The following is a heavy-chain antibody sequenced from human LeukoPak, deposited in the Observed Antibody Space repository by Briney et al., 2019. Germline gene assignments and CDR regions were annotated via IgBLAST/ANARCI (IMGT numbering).Heavy chain of an antibody. D-gene: IGHD5-12*01. V-gene: IGHV3-30*18. Sequence: PGGSLRLSCAASGFTFSSYGMHWVRQAPGKGLEWVADISYDGSNKYYADSVKGRFTISRDNSKNTLYLQMNSLRAEDTAVYYCAKNPGYSGYDWDYYYYGMDVWGQGTTVTVSS. CDR3: AKNPGYSGYDWDYYYYGMDV. J-gene: IGHJ6*02. CDR1: GFTFSSYG. CDR2: ISYDGSNK.